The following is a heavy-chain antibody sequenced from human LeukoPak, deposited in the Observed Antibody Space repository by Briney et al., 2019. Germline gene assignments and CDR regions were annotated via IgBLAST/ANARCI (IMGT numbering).Heavy chain of an antibody. V-gene: IGHV4-34*01. CDR3: AGERGEEYSSGWYKTNYFDK. CDR1: GGSFSGYY. J-gene: IGHJ4*02. CDR2: INHSGST. D-gene: IGHD6-19*01. Sequence: PSETLSLTCAVYGGSFSGYYWSWIRQPPGKGLEWIGEINHSGSTNYNPSLKSRVTISVDTSKNQFSLKLTSVTGADTAVYYCAGERGEEYSSGWYKTNYFDKWGQGIRVTVSS.